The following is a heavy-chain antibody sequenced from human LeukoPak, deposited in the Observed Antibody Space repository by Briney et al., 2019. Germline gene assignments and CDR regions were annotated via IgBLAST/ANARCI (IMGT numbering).Heavy chain of an antibody. CDR1: GGSISSYY. CDR2: ISSSSSYI. Sequence: ETLSLTCTVSGGSISSYYWSWVRQAPGKGLEWVSSISSSSSYIYYADSVKGRFTISRDNAKNSLYLQMNSLRAEDTAVYYCVRASMTMVRGGLHYSFDSWGQGTLVTVSS. D-gene: IGHD3-10*01. V-gene: IGHV3-21*01. CDR3: VRASMTMVRGGLHYSFDS. J-gene: IGHJ4*02.